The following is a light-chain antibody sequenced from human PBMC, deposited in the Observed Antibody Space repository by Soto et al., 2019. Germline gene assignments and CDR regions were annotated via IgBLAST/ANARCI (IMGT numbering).Light chain of an antibody. CDR1: QAISNW. CDR3: QEDRSYPLT. CDR2: DAS. V-gene: IGKV1-5*01. J-gene: IGKJ4*01. Sequence: IQMTQSPSTVSASVGDRVTITCRASQAISNWLAWYQQKPGQPPNLLVYDASSLESGVPLRFSGSGSGTHFTLTISSLQPEDFATYYCQEDRSYPLTLVGGTKVQVK.